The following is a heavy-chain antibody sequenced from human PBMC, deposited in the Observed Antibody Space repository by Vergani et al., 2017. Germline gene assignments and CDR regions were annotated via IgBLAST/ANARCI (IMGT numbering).Heavy chain of an antibody. CDR2: IHTGGST. D-gene: IGHD2-15*01. Sequence: QVKLQESGPGLLKPSQTLSLTCTVSGESIRSGSHYWSWIRQPAGKGPEWIGHIHTGGSTDLNPSFKSRVSISVDTSKGQFSLKLNSVTVADTAVYYCARSRPYCTSGSCPAIWGQGTLVTVSS. CDR1: GESIRSGSHY. V-gene: IGHV4-61*02. CDR3: ARSRPYCTSGSCPAI. J-gene: IGHJ4*02.